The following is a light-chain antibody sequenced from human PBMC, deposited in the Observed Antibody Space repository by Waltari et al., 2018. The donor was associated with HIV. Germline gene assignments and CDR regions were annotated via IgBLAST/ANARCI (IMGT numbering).Light chain of an antibody. J-gene: IGLJ2*01. CDR3: SSYTTSGSVL. CDR2: EAT. V-gene: IGLV2-14*03. CDR1: TITSNS. Sequence: QSALRQPASVSGSPEQSVSTSCTGPTITSNSVSWYQQPPGKAPKLMIFEATSRPSGVSNRFSGSKSGNTASLTISGLQVEDEADYYCSSYTTSGSVLFGGGTNLTVL.